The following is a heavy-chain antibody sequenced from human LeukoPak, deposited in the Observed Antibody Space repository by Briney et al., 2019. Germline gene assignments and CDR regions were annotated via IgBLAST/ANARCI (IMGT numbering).Heavy chain of an antibody. CDR1: GFACSDHE. V-gene: IGHV3-48*03. CDR2: MSTSGSPI. Sequence: QPGGSLRLSCTASGFACSDHEMNWVRRAPGKGLEWISYMSTSGSPIDYADSVKGRFTVSRDSAKNSLYLQMNSLRAEDTAIYYCARGVYCSGGLCYWFNAFDIWGQGTMVTVSS. J-gene: IGHJ3*02. CDR3: ARGVYCSGGLCYWFNAFDI. D-gene: IGHD2-15*01.